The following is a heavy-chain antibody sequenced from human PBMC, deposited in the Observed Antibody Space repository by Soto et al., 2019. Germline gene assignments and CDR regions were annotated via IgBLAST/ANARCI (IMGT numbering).Heavy chain of an antibody. Sequence: QVQLQESGPGLVKPSETLSLTCTVSGGSISSYYWSWIRQPPGKGLEWIGYIYNSGSTDYNPSLKSRVTISLDTSKNQYSLKLSSVTAADTAVYYCARGCRDRDPALIPYYYYYMDVWGKGTTVTVFS. CDR2: IYNSGST. J-gene: IGHJ6*03. CDR3: ARGCRDRDPALIPYYYYYMDV. V-gene: IGHV4-59*01. D-gene: IGHD2-2*01. CDR1: GGSISSYY.